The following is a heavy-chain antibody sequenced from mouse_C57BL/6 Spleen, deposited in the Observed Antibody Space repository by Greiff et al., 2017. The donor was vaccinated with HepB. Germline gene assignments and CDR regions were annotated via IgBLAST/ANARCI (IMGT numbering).Heavy chain of an antibody. CDR1: GFTFSSYA. CDR3: ARDDDYAFAY. CDR2: ISDGGSYT. D-gene: IGHD2-4*01. Sequence: EVQVVESGGGLVKPGGSLKLSCAASGFTFSSYAMSWVRQTPEKRLEWVATISDGGSYTYYPDNVKGRFTISRDNAKNNLYLQMSHLKSEDTAMYYCARDDDYAFAYWGQGTLVTVSA. J-gene: IGHJ3*01. V-gene: IGHV5-4*01.